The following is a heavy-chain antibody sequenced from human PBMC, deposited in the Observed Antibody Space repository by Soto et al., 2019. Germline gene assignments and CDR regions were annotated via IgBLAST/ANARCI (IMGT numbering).Heavy chain of an antibody. CDR1: GGSISSGGYS. CDR3: ARAIPYYDNSGSPPKDFDY. D-gene: IGHD3-22*01. V-gene: IGHV4-30-2*01. J-gene: IGHJ4*02. Sequence: SETLSLTCAVSGGSISSGGYSWNWIRQPPGRGLEWVGCIYHSGSTYYNPSLKSRVTISVDRSKHQFSLNLSSVTAADTAVYYCARAIPYYDNSGSPPKDFDYWGQGTLVTVSS. CDR2: IYHSGST.